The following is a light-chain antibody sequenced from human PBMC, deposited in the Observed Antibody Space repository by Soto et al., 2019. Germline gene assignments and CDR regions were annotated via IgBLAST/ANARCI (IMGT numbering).Light chain of an antibody. CDR3: LQDYNYPRT. CDR1: QSISSW. V-gene: IGKV1-5*01. J-gene: IGKJ4*01. Sequence: DIQITQSPSTLSASVGDRVTITCRASQSISSWLAWYQQKPGKAPKLLIYDASSLESGVPSRFSGSGSGTEFSLTISSLQPDDFATYYCLQDYNYPRTFGGGTKVDIK. CDR2: DAS.